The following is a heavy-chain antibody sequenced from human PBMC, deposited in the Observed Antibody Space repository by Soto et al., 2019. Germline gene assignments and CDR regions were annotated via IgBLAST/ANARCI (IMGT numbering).Heavy chain of an antibody. J-gene: IGHJ4*02. D-gene: IGHD3-16*02. CDR3: VRDGEGYIRGSYRYLDY. V-gene: IGHV3-33*01. CDR1: GFSFSSYC. Sequence: SLRLSCVACGFSFSSYCMHWVRQAPGKGLEWVAVIWYDGSNKHYVDSVKGRFTISRDNSRNMLFLEMNSLRLEDTGVYYCVRDGEGYIRGSYRYLDYWGQGAMVTVSS. CDR2: IWYDGSNK.